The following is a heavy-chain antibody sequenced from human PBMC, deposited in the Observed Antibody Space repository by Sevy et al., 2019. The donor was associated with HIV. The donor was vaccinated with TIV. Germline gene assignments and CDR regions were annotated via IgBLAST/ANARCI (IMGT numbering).Heavy chain of an antibody. CDR3: ARSPRYYDYVWGSYRPLYYFDY. V-gene: IGHV3-74*01. CDR1: GFTFSSYW. Sequence: GGSLRLSCAASGFTFSSYWMHWVRQAPGKGLVWVSRINSDGSSTSYAGSVKGRFTISRDNAKNTLYLQMNSLRAEDTAVYYCARSPRYYDYVWGSYRPLYYFDYWGQGTLVTVSS. D-gene: IGHD3-16*02. CDR2: INSDGSST. J-gene: IGHJ4*02.